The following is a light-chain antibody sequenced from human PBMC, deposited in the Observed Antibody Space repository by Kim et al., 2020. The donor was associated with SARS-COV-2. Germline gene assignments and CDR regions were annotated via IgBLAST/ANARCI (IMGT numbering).Light chain of an antibody. J-gene: IGLJ2*01. CDR2: DVT. V-gene: IGLV2-11*01. CDR1: RSAVGSYNY. CDR3: CSYAGSVV. Sequence: SPGQSVTISCTGTRSAVGSYNYVSWYQQHPGKAPKLIIYDVTKRPSGVPDRFSGSKSGNTASLTISGLQAEDEADYYCCSYAGSVVFGGGTQLTVL.